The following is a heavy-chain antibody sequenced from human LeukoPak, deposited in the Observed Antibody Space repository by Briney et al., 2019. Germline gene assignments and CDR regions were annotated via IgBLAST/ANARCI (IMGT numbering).Heavy chain of an antibody. CDR1: GFTFSSHW. D-gene: IGHD1-14*01. J-gene: IGHJ4*02. CDR2: INQDGSET. CDR3: ARDSYRALEY. Sequence: GGSLRLSCAGSGFTFSSHWMNWVRQAPGKGLEWVAHINQDGSETYYVDSVKGRFTISRDNAKNSLYLRMHSLRAEDTAVYYCARDSYRALEYWGQGTLVTVSS. V-gene: IGHV3-7*01.